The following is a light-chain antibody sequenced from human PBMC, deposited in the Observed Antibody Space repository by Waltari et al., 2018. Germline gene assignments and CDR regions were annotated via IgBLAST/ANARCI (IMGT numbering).Light chain of an antibody. CDR3: QKYGRLPAT. Sequence: EIVLTPSPGTLSWSPGERATLSCCASQSVSKYLAWYQQNPAQVPRLLIYETSIRAPGVPDRFSGSGSGTDFSLTISRLEPEDFAVYYCQKYGRLPATFGQGTKVEIK. V-gene: IGKV3-20*01. CDR1: QSVSKY. CDR2: ETS. J-gene: IGKJ1*01.